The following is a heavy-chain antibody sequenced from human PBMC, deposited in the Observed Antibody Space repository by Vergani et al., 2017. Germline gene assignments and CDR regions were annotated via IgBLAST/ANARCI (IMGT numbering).Heavy chain of an antibody. J-gene: IGHJ4*02. CDR3: ARALWGYDADFDY. CDR2: IKQDGSEK. D-gene: IGHD2-21*01. V-gene: IGHV3-7*01. CDR1: GFTFSSYW. Sequence: EVQLVESGGGLVQPGGSLRLSCAASGFTFSSYWMSWVRQAPGKGLEWVANIKQDGSEKYYVDSVKGRFTISRDNAKNSLYLQMNSLRAEDTAVYYCARALWGYDADFDYWGQGTLVTVSS.